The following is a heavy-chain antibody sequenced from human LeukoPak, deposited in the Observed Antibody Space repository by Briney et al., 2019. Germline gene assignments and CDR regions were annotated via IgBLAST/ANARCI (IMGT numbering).Heavy chain of an antibody. V-gene: IGHV3-30*02. CDR2: IRYDGSNK. D-gene: IGHD6-19*01. CDR3: AKDAVAGNNYYYYYYMDV. CDR1: GFTFSSYG. J-gene: IGHJ6*03. Sequence: GGSLGLSCAASGFTFSSYGMHWVRQAPGKGLEWVAFIRYDGSNKYYADSVKGRFTISRDNSKNTLYLQMNSLRAEDTAVYYCAKDAVAGNNYYYYYYMDVWGKGTTVTVSS.